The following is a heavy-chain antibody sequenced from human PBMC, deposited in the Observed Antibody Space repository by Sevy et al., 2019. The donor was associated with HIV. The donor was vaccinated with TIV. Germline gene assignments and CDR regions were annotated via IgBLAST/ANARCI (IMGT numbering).Heavy chain of an antibody. Sequence: SETLSLTCAVSGYSISNGYYWGWIRQPPGKGLEWIGSVYYSGSSYYNPSLESRVTISVDTSTNQFSLKLSSVTAADTAVYYCARPNNRNYVWDSFELWGQGTMVTVSS. V-gene: IGHV4-38-2*01. CDR3: ARPNNRNYVWDSFEL. J-gene: IGHJ3*01. D-gene: IGHD1-7*01. CDR1: GYSISNGYY. CDR2: VYYSGSS.